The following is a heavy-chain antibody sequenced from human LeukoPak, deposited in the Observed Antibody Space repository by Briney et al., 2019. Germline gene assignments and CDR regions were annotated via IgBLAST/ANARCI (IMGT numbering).Heavy chain of an antibody. Sequence: SVKVSCKASGGTFSSYAISWVRQAPGQGLEWMGRIIPILGIANYAQKFQGRVTITADKSTSTAYMELSSLRSEDTAVYYCARRGAVTTFRDAFDIWGQGTMVTVSS. CDR3: ARRGAVTTFRDAFDI. J-gene: IGHJ3*02. V-gene: IGHV1-69*04. CDR1: GGTFSSYA. D-gene: IGHD4-17*01. CDR2: IIPILGIA.